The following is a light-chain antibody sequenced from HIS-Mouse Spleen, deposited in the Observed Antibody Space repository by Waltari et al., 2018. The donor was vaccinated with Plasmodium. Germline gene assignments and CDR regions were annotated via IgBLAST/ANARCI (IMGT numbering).Light chain of an antibody. Sequence: EIVLTQSPATLSLSPGERATLSCRASQSVSSSLAWYQQKPGQAPRLLIYDASNRATGIPARLSGSGSGTDFTLTISSLEPEDFAVYYCQQRSNWPITFGPGTKVDIK. CDR3: QQRSNWPIT. CDR1: QSVSSS. V-gene: IGKV3-11*01. J-gene: IGKJ3*01. CDR2: DAS.